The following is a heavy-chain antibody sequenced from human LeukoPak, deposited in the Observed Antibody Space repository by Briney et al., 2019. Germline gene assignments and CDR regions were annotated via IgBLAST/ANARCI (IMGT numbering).Heavy chain of an antibody. J-gene: IGHJ6*04. CDR2: ISGSGGST. Sequence: GGSLRLSCAASGFTFSSYAMSWVRQAPGKGLEWVSAISGSGGSTYYADSVKGRFTISRDNSKNTLYLQMNSLRAEDTAVYYCAKDGIAAAGTGYYYYGMDVWGKGTTVTVSS. CDR3: AKDGIAAAGTGYYYYGMDV. CDR1: GFTFSSYA. D-gene: IGHD6-13*01. V-gene: IGHV3-23*01.